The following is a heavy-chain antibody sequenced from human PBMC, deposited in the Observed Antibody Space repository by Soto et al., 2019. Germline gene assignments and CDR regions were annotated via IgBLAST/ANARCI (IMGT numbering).Heavy chain of an antibody. V-gene: IGHV1-2*02. J-gene: IGHJ6*02. Sequence: ASVKVSCKASGYTFSGYYIHWLRQAPGQGLEWMGWVNPNSGGTNYAQKFQGRVTVTRDTPTSTAYMELSRLTSDDTAVYYCARSLTEGYCTITGCYTRPLYGMDVWGQGTTVTVSS. D-gene: IGHD2-2*02. CDR1: GYTFSGYY. CDR3: ARSLTEGYCTITGCYTRPLYGMDV. CDR2: VNPNSGGT.